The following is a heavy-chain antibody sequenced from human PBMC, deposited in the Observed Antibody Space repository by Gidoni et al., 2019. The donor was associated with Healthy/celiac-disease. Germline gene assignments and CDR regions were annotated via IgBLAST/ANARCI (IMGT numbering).Heavy chain of an antibody. CDR2: IYPGDSDT. Sequence: EVQLVQSGAEVKKPGESLTISCKGSGYSFTSYWIGWVRQMPGKGLEWMGIIYPGDSDTRYSPSFQGQVTISADKSISTAYLQWSSLKASDTAMYYCARRGSSSHYYYGMDVWGQGTTVTVSS. CDR3: ARRGSSSHYYYGMDV. CDR1: GYSFTSYW. J-gene: IGHJ6*02. D-gene: IGHD6-13*01. V-gene: IGHV5-51*01.